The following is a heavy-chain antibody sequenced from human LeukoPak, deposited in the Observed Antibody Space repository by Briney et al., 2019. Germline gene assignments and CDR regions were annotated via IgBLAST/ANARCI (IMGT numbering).Heavy chain of an antibody. CDR3: AKVRSPDPNTMIERTRGYYFDY. J-gene: IGHJ4*02. V-gene: IGHV3-23*01. D-gene: IGHD3-22*01. CDR1: GFTFSTYA. Sequence: PGGSLRLSCAASGFTFSTYAMSWVRQAPGKGLEWVSGISGSDDITYYADSVKGRFTISRDNSKNTLYLQMNSLRAEDTAVYYCAKVRSPDPNTMIERTRGYYFDYWGQGTLVTVSS. CDR2: ISGSDDIT.